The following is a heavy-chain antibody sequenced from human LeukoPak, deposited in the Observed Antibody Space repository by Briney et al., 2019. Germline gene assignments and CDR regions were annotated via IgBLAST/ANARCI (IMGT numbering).Heavy chain of an antibody. CDR2: IYHSGST. J-gene: IGHJ4*02. CDR1: GYSISSGYY. CDR3: ARHVKLGYDSSGRHQTLDY. Sequence: SETLSLTCAVSGYSISSGYYWGWIRQPPGKGLEWIGSIYHSGSTYYNPSLKSRVTISVDTSKNQFSLKLSSVTAADTAAYYCARHVKLGYDSSGRHQTLDYWGQGTLVTVSS. V-gene: IGHV4-38-2*01. D-gene: IGHD3-22*01.